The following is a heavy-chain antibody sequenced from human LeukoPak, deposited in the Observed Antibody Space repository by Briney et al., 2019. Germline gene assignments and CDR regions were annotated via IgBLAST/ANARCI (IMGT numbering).Heavy chain of an antibody. CDR3: AKAPGHGGSYLHNWFDP. Sequence: PGGSLRLSCAASGFTFSSYAMSWVRQAPGKGLEWLSAISGSGGGTYYADSVKGRFTISRDNSKNTLYLQMNSLRAEDTAVYYCAKAPGHGGSYLHNWFDPWGQGTLVTVSS. CDR2: ISGSGGGT. V-gene: IGHV3-23*01. D-gene: IGHD1-26*01. J-gene: IGHJ5*02. CDR1: GFTFSSYA.